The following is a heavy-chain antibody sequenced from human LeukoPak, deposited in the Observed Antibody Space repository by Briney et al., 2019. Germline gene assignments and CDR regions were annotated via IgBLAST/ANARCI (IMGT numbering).Heavy chain of an antibody. CDR1: GGSFSGYY. J-gene: IGHJ5*02. Sequence: KPSETLSLTCAVYGGSFSGYYWSWIRQPPGKGLEWIGEINHSGSTNYNPSLKSRVTISVDTSKNQFSLKLSSVTAADTAVYYCARSGIRRRNRFDPWGQGTLVTVSS. CDR2: INHSGST. V-gene: IGHV4-34*01. CDR3: ARSGIRRRNRFDP. D-gene: IGHD1-1*01.